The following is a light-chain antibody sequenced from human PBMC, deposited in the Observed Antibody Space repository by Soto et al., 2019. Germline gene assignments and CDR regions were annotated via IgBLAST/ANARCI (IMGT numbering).Light chain of an antibody. CDR1: QSISMG. Sequence: DIQMTQSASTLFASVGARVTLTRRASQSISMGLAWYKQTPGKAPKFLSDGVSSLKSGVPSRFSGSGSGTEFTLVISSLQPDDSATYYCQQYNSYSVTFGQGTNVDIK. V-gene: IGKV1-5*01. CDR2: GVS. J-gene: IGKJ1*01. CDR3: QQYNSYSVT.